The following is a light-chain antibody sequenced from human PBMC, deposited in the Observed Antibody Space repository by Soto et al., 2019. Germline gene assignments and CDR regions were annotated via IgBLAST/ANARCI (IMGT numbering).Light chain of an antibody. V-gene: IGKV3-20*01. J-gene: IGKJ1*01. CDR2: DAS. CDR3: QQYGSSPT. CDR1: QSVRSSY. Sequence: EIVLTQSPGTLSLSPGERATLSCRASQSVRSSYLAWYQQKPGQSPRLLIYDASNRATGIPDRFSCSGSGTDFTLAISRLEPEDFALYYCQQYGSSPTFGQGTKVEIK.